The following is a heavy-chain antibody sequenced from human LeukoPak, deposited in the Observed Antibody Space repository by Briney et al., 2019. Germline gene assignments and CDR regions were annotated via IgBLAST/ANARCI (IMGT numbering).Heavy chain of an antibody. CDR3: ARHSGNYYYYYMDV. D-gene: IGHD3-10*01. V-gene: IGHV3-7*01. CDR1: GFTISSYW. J-gene: IGHJ6*03. Sequence: PGGSLRLSCVASGFTISSYWMTWVRQAPGKGLEWVGNIKEDGSEKNYADSVNGRFTTSRDNAKNSLYLQMNSLRAEDTAVYYCARHSGNYYYYYMDVWGKGTTVTVSS. CDR2: IKEDGSEK.